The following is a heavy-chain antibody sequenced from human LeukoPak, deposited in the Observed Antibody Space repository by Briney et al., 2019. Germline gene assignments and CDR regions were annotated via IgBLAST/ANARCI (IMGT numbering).Heavy chain of an antibody. Sequence: GGSLRLSCAASGFTFSSYSMNWARQAPGKGLEWVSSISSSSSYIYYADSVKGRFTISRDNAKNSLYLQMNSLRAEDTAVYYCARDRGYYYDSSEDYWGQGTLVTVSS. CDR2: ISSSSSYI. CDR3: ARDRGYYYDSSEDY. D-gene: IGHD3-22*01. CDR1: GFTFSSYS. J-gene: IGHJ4*02. V-gene: IGHV3-21*01.